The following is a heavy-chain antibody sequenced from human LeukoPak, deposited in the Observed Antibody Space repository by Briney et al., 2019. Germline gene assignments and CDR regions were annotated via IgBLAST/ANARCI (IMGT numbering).Heavy chain of an antibody. J-gene: IGHJ4*02. V-gene: IGHV4-30-2*01. Sequence: SETLSLTCAVSGGSISSGGYSWSWIRQPPGKGLEWIGYIYHSGSTYYNPSLKGRVTISVDRSKNQFSLKLSSVTAADTAVYYCARDTPDSSGYWGYYFDYWGQGTLVTVSS. CDR3: ARDTPDSSGYWGYYFDY. CDR1: GGSISSGGYS. D-gene: IGHD3-22*01. CDR2: IYHSGST.